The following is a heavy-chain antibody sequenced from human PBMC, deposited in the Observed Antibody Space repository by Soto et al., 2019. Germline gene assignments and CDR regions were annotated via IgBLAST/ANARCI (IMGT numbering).Heavy chain of an antibody. V-gene: IGHV3-23*01. J-gene: IGHJ6*02. Sequence: GGSLRLSCAASGFTFSSYAMSWVRQAPGKGLEWVSAISGSGGSTYYADSVKGRFTISRDNSKNTLYLQMNSLRAEDTAVYYCATPSYSSGWSPFYGMDGWGQGNTVTVSS. CDR1: GFTFSSYA. CDR2: ISGSGGST. CDR3: ATPSYSSGWSPFYGMDG. D-gene: IGHD6-19*01.